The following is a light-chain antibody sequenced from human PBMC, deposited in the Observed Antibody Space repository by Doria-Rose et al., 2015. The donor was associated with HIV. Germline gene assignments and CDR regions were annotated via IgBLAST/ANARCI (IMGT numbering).Light chain of an antibody. V-gene: IGLV2-23*02. CDR1: SSDVGGYNY. CDR3: CSYAGSSTFLV. CDR2: DVS. J-gene: IGLJ2*01. Sequence: VSGSPGQSITISCTGTSSDVGGYNYVSWYQQHPGKAPKLMIYDVSKRPSGVSNRFSGSKSGNTASLTISRLQAGDEADYYCCSYAGSSTFLVFGGGTKLTVL.